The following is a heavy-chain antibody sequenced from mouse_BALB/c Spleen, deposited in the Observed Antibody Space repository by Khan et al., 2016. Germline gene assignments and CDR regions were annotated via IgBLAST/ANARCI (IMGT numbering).Heavy chain of an antibody. Sequence: QVQLQQSGAELVRPGSSVKISCKASGYAFSSYWMNWVKQRPGQGLEWIGQIYPGDGDTNYNGKFKGKATLTADKSSSTAYMQLSSLTSEDSAVYFCAGLTGTREAMDYWGQGTSVTGSS. D-gene: IGHD4-1*01. CDR1: GYAFSSYW. V-gene: IGHV1-80*01. CDR3: AGLTGTREAMDY. J-gene: IGHJ4*01. CDR2: IYPGDGDT.